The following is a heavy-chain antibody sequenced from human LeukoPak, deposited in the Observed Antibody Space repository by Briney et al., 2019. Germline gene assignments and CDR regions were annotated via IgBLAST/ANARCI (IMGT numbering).Heavy chain of an antibody. Sequence: SETLSLTCTVSGGSISSSSYYWGWIRQPPGKGLEWIGSIYYSGSTYYNPSLKSRVSMSLDTSKNQFSLRLSSVTAADTAVYYCARRSAENAFDIWGQGTMVTVSS. CDR1: GGSISSSSYY. CDR3: ARRSAENAFDI. CDR2: IYYSGST. J-gene: IGHJ3*02. V-gene: IGHV4-39*07.